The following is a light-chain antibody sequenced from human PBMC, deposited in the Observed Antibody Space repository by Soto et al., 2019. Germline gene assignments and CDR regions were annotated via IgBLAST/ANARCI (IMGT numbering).Light chain of an antibody. CDR2: DAS. CDR3: QQRSNWPRT. CDR1: QSVSSY. V-gene: IGKV3-11*01. J-gene: IGKJ3*01. Sequence: EIVLTQSPDTLSLYPGESAALSCMASQSVSSYLAWYQQKPGQAPRLLIYDASNRATGIPARFSGSGSGTDFTLTISSLEPEDFAVYYCQQRSNWPRTFGPGTKVDI.